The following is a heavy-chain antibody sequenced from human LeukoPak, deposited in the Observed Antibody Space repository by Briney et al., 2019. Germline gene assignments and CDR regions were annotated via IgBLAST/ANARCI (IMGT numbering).Heavy chain of an antibody. CDR1: GGSISSSSYY. J-gene: IGHJ4*02. Sequence: SETLSLTCTVSGGSISSSSYYWGWIRQPPGKGLEWIGYIYYSGSTNYNPSLKSRVTISVDTSKNQFSLKLSSVTAADTAVYYCARSGYFGSSGYLDYWGQGTLVTVSS. CDR2: IYYSGST. V-gene: IGHV4-61*05. D-gene: IGHD3-22*01. CDR3: ARSGYFGSSGYLDY.